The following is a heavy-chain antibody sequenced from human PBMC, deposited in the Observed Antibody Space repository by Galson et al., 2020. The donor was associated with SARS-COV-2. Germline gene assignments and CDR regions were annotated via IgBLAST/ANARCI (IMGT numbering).Heavy chain of an antibody. J-gene: IGHJ4*02. CDR2: ISYDGSNK. CDR1: GFTFSSYA. Sequence: GGSLRLSCAASGFTFSSYAMHWVRQAPGKGLEWVAVISYDGSNKYYADSVKGRFTISRDNSKNTLYLQMNSLRAEDTAVYYCARTRSGSYRAAFDYWGQGTLVTVSS. V-gene: IGHV3-30*04. D-gene: IGHD3-10*01. CDR3: ARTRSGSYRAAFDY.